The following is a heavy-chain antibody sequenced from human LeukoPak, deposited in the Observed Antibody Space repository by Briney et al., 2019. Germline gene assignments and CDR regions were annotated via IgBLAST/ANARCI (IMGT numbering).Heavy chain of an antibody. CDR3: AKDLNYGLGTYYLTDS. Sequence: QSGGSLRLSCAASGFTFDDYAMHWVRQAPGKGLEWVSHISWNSGSITYADSVKGRFTISRDNAKNSLYLQMNSLRAEDTAVYYCAKDLNYGLGTYYLTDSWGQGTLVTVSS. V-gene: IGHV3-9*01. CDR1: GFTFDDYA. J-gene: IGHJ4*02. CDR2: ISWNSGSI. D-gene: IGHD3-10*01.